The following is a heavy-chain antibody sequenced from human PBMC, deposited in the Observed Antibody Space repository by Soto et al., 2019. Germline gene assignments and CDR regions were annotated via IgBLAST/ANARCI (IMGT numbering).Heavy chain of an antibody. D-gene: IGHD3-10*01. CDR3: ARDLGYGSGASVNNYLDY. J-gene: IGHJ4*01. Sequence: GGSLSLSCVASGFTFGSYWMSWVRQAPGKGLEWLATIKMDASEKKYVDSVKGRFTMSRDNAKNSLYLQMDSLRAEDTAVYYCARDLGYGSGASVNNYLDYWGHGTLVTVSS. V-gene: IGHV3-7*01. CDR2: IKMDASEK. CDR1: GFTFGSYW.